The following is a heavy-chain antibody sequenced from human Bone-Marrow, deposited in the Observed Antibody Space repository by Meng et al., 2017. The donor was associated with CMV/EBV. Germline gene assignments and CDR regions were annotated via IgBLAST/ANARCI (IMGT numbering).Heavy chain of an antibody. J-gene: IGHJ3*02. D-gene: IGHD2-21*01. V-gene: IGHV4-59*01. CDR1: GGSISSYY. CDR3: ARNGGDDAFDI. Sequence: GSLRLSCTVSGGSISSYYWSWIRQPPGKGLEWIGYIYYSGSTNYNPSLKSRVTISVDTSKNQFSLKLSSVTAADTAVYYCARNGGDDAFDIWGQGPMVTGSS. CDR2: IYYSGST.